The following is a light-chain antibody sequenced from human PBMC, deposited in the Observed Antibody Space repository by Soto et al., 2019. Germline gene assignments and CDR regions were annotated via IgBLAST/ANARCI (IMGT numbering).Light chain of an antibody. CDR1: KIGSKG. V-gene: IGLV3-21*04. CDR2: YDS. CDR3: QVWDSDSDHEL. Sequence: SYELTQPPSVSVAPGQTASITCGGNKIGSKGVHWYQQKAGQAPLLVINYDSDRPSGIPERFSGSNSGNTATLSISRVEAGDEADYYCQVWDSDSDHELFGGGTKPPS. J-gene: IGLJ2*01.